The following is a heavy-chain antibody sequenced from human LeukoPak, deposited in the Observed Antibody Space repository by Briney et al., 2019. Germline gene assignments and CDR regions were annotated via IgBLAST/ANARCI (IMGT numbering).Heavy chain of an antibody. D-gene: IGHD5-24*01. CDR3: ARDKEPVEMATMNY. CDR2: ISYDGSNK. CDR1: GFTFSSYA. Sequence: PGGSLRLSCAASGFTFSSYAMHWVRQAPGKGLEWVAVISYDGSNKYYADSVKGRFTISRDNSKNTLYLQMNSLRAEDTAVYYCARDKEPVEMATMNYWGQGTLVTVSS. V-gene: IGHV3-30*04. J-gene: IGHJ4*02.